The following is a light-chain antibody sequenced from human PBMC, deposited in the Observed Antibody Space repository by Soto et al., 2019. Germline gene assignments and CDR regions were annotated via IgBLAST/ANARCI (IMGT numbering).Light chain of an antibody. Sequence: DIQMTQSPSSLSASVGDRVTITCRASQEISNHLAWFQQKPGKPPKSLISDASNLQSGVPSKFRGSGSGTDFTLTISSLQPEDFATYYCQQYHNYPVTFGGGTKVEIK. CDR3: QQYHNYPVT. V-gene: IGKV1-16*02. J-gene: IGKJ4*01. CDR1: QEISNH. CDR2: DAS.